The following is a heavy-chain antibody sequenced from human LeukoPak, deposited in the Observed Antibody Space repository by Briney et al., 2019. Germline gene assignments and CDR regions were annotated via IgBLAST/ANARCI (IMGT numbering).Heavy chain of an antibody. J-gene: IGHJ4*02. D-gene: IGHD2-21*02. CDR1: GFTVSNNY. CDR3: ARDRLLYLDY. V-gene: IGHV3-53*01. Sequence: GGSLRLSCAASGFTVSNNYMSWVRQAPGKGLEWVSAVYDGDTTYYADSVKGRFTISRDNSKNTLYLQINSLRVEDTAVYFCARDRLLYLDYWGQGTPVTVSS. CDR2: VYDGDTT.